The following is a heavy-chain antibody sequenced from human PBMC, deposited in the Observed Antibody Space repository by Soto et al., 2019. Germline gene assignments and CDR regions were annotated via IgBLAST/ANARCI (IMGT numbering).Heavy chain of an antibody. Sequence: SVKVSCKASGGTFSSYAISWVRQAPGQGLEWMGGIIPIFGTANYAQKFQGRVTITADESTSTAYMELSSLRSEDTAVYYCARVLEYGAALVAFDIWGQGTMVTVSS. D-gene: IGHD4-17*01. CDR3: ARVLEYGAALVAFDI. CDR2: IIPIFGTA. J-gene: IGHJ3*02. V-gene: IGHV1-69*13. CDR1: GGTFSSYA.